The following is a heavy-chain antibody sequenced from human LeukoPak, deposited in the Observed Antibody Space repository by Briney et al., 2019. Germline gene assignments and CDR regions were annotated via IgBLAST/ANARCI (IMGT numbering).Heavy chain of an antibody. Sequence: SQTLSLTCTVSGGSISSGSYYWSWIRQPAGKGLEWIGRIYTSGSTNYNPSLKSRVTISVDTSKNQFSLKLSSVTAADTAVYYCARDAHVDYYGSGSYFAGPLDWGQGTLVTVSS. V-gene: IGHV4-61*02. D-gene: IGHD3-10*01. CDR1: GGSISSGSYY. CDR3: ARDAHVDYYGSGSYFAGPLD. J-gene: IGHJ4*02. CDR2: IYTSGST.